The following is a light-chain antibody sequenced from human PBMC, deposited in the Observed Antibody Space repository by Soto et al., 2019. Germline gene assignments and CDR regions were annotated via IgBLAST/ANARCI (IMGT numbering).Light chain of an antibody. J-gene: IGKJ1*01. CDR3: QHYNSYSEA. Sequence: DIQMTQSPSTLSGSVGDRVTITCRASQTISSWLAWYQQKRGKAPKLLIYKASTLKSGVPPRFSGSGSGTEFTLTISSLQPDDFATYYCQHYNSYSEAFGQGTKVDIK. CDR1: QTISSW. V-gene: IGKV1-5*03. CDR2: KAS.